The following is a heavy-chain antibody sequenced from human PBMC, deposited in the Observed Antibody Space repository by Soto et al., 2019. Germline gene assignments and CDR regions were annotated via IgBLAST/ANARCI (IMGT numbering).Heavy chain of an antibody. D-gene: IGHD3-22*01. CDR1: GYTFTSYY. CDR2: INPSGGST. V-gene: IGHV1-46*01. Sequence: GASVKVSCKASGYTFTSYYMHWVRQAPGQGLEWMGIINPSGGSTSYAQKFQGRVTMTRDTSTSTVYMELSSLRSEDTAVYYCAIDNLYYYDSSGYFDAFDIWGQGTMVTVSS. J-gene: IGHJ3*02. CDR3: AIDNLYYYDSSGYFDAFDI.